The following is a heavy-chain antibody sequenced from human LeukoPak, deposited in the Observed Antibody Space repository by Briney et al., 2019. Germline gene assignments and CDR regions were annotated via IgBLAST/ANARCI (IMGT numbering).Heavy chain of an antibody. CDR1: AFTFSSYA. J-gene: IGHJ4*02. CDR3: ATARGGY. Sequence: GGSLRLSCAASAFTFSSYAMSWVRQAPGKGLEWVSGTSTSGGGTYYADSVKGRFTISRDNSKNTLSLQMTSLRAEDTAVYYCATARGGYWGQGTLVTVSS. CDR2: TSTSGGGT. V-gene: IGHV3-23*01. D-gene: IGHD2-15*01.